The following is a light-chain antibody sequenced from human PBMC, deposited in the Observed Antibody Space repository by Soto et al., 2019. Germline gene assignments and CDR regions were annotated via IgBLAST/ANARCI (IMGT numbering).Light chain of an antibody. CDR2: DVS. CDR1: SSDVGGYNY. V-gene: IGLV2-14*01. Sequence: QSALTQPASVSGSPGQSITISCTGTSSDVGGYNYVSWYQQHPGKAPKLMIYDVSNRPSGVSNCFSGSKSGNTASLTISGLQAEDEADYYCSSYTSSSTQFGTGTKLTVL. CDR3: SSYTSSSTQ. J-gene: IGLJ1*01.